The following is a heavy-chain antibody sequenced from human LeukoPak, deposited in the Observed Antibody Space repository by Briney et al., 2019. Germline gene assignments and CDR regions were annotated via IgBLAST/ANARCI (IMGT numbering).Heavy chain of an antibody. CDR2: LYSGGSA. CDR3: ARSSDGDYYYYFDY. CDR1: GFTISSNY. V-gene: IGHV3-53*01. Sequence: GGSLRLSCAASGFTISSNYKSWVRQAPGKGLEWVSVLYSGGSAYYADSVRGRFTISRDNSKNTLYLQMSSLRAEDTAVYYCARSSDGDYYYYFDYWGQGTLVTVSS. J-gene: IGHJ4*02. D-gene: IGHD4-17*01.